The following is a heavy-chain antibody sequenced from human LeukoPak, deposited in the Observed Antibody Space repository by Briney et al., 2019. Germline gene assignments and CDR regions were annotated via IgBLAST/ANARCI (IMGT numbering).Heavy chain of an antibody. CDR2: NSGST. CDR3: ARGGYYGSGNDFRFDP. J-gene: IGHJ5*02. CDR1: GGSISSYY. V-gene: IGHV4-59*01. Sequence: PSETLSLTCTVSGGSISSYYGSWIRQPPGKGLEWIGYNSGSTNYKPSLKSRVTISVDTSKNQFSLKLSSVTAEDTAVYYCARGGYYGSGNDFRFDPWGQGTLVTVSS. D-gene: IGHD3-10*01.